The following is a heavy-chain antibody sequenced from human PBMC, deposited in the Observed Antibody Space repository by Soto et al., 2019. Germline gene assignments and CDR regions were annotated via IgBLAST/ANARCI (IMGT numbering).Heavy chain of an antibody. V-gene: IGHV4-59*08. Sequence: SETLSLTCTVSGGSIGSYYWNWIRQPPGKGLEWIGYIYYSGSTNYNPSLKSRVTISVDTSKNQLSLKLSSVTAADTAVYYCARRYGYYFDYWGQGTLVTVSS. J-gene: IGHJ4*02. CDR1: GGSIGSYY. CDR2: IYYSGST. CDR3: ARRYGYYFDY. D-gene: IGHD4-17*01.